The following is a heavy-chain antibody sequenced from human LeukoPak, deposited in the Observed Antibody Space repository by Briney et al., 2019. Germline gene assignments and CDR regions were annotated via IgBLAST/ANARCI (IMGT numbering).Heavy chain of an antibody. CDR3: ARATGGWKAFDI. D-gene: IGHD1-14*01. J-gene: IGHJ3*02. V-gene: IGHV3-64*01. CDR2: TNNNGGST. CDR1: GFIFSSFT. Sequence: GGSLRLACVASGFIFSSFTMHWVRQAPGKGLEDVSSTNNNGGSTHYANSVKGRFTISRDNSKSTLYLQMGSLRPDDMAMYYCARATGGWKAFDIWGQGTMVTVSS.